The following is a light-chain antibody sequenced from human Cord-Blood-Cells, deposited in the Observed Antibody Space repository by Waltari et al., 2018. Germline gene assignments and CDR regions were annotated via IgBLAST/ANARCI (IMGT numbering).Light chain of an antibody. CDR2: GKN. CDR3: NSRDSSGNPYV. CDR1: SLRSYY. V-gene: IGLV3-19*01. Sequence: SSELTQDPAVSVALGQTVRITCQGDSLRSYYASWYQQEPGQAPVLVIYGKNNRPSGIPDRFSGSSSGNTASLTIPGAQAEDEADYYCNSRDSSGNPYVFGTGTKVTVL. J-gene: IGLJ1*01.